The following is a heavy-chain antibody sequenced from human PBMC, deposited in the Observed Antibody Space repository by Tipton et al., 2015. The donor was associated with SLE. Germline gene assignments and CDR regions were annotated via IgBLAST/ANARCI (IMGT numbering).Heavy chain of an antibody. CDR3: ARGGVGGYDYFDY. J-gene: IGHJ4*02. CDR1: GGSVSSGGYY. V-gene: IGHV4-31*03. CDR2: IYNSGGT. Sequence: TLSLTCTVSGGSVSSGGYYWSWIRQHPGKGLEWIGYIYNSGGTDYSPSLKSRATISADTSKNQFSLKLSSVTAADTAVYYCARGGVGGYDYFDYWGQGTLVTVSS. D-gene: IGHD5-12*01.